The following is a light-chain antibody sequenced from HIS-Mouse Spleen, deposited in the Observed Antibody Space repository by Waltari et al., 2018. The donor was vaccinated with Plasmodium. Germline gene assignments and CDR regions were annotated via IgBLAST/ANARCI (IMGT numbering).Light chain of an antibody. V-gene: IGLV2-11*01. CDR1: RSDVGGYNY. J-gene: IGLJ1*01. Sequence: QSALTQPRSVSGSPGQSVTISCTGTRSDVGGYNYVSWYQQHPGKAPKRMFYDCSKRPSGVPERFSCSKSGNTASLTISGLQAEYESDYYCFSYAGSYTYVFGTWSKVTVL. CDR2: DCS. CDR3: FSYAGSYTYV.